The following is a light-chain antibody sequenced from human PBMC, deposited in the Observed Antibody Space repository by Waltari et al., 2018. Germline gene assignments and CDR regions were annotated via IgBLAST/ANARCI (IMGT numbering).Light chain of an antibody. J-gene: IGKJ5*01. V-gene: IGKV3-11*01. CDR3: HQRSNWPRT. CDR2: DAS. Sequence: EIVMTQSPATLSLSPGERATLSCRASQSVSTYVTWYQQKPGQAPRLLIYDASNRATGIPARCSGSGSATDFTLTISSLEPEDCAIYYCHQRSNWPRTFGQGTRLEI. CDR1: QSVSTY.